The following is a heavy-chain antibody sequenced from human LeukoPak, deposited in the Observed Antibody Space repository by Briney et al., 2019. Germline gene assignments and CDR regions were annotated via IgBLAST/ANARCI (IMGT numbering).Heavy chain of an antibody. J-gene: IGHJ4*02. D-gene: IGHD5-12*01. V-gene: IGHV4-59*01. CDR2: IYYSGST. CDR1: GGPISSYY. Sequence: SETLTLTCTDSGGPISSYYWSWIRQPPGKGLEWIGYIYYSGSTNYNPSLKSRVTISVDTANSQFSLKLRSVTAADTAVYYCARLGGYGYFDYWGQGTLVTVSS. CDR3: ARLGGYGYFDY.